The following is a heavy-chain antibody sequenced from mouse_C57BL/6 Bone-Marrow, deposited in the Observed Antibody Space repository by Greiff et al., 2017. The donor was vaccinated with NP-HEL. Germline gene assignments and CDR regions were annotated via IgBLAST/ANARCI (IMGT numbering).Heavy chain of an antibody. J-gene: IGHJ2*01. V-gene: IGHV5-17*01. D-gene: IGHD2-3*01. CDR2: ISSGSSTI. Sequence: EVMLVESGGGLVKPGGSLKLSCAASGFTFSDYGMHWVRQAPEKGLEWVAYISSGSSTIYYADTVKGRFTISRDNAKNTLFLQMTSLRSEDTAMYYCARDGYYFSYFDYWGQGTTLTVSS. CDR3: ARDGYYFSYFDY. CDR1: GFTFSDYG.